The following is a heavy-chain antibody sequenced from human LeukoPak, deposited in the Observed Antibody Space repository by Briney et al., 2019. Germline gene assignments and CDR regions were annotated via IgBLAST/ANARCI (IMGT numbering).Heavy chain of an antibody. V-gene: IGHV1-2*02. Sequence: ASLKVSCKASGYTFTGYYMHWVRQAPGHKLECMGWINPDRGGTNYAQKSQGRVTMSRDTSITTAYMELSRLTSDDTAVYYGARGHGSSPPYWGRGTLVMVSS. CDR2: INPDRGGT. D-gene: IGHD6-19*01. CDR3: ARGHGSSPPY. CDR1: GYTFTGYY. J-gene: IGHJ4*02.